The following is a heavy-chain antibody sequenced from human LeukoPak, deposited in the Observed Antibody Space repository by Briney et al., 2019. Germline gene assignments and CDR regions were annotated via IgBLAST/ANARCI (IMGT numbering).Heavy chain of an antibody. Sequence: PGGSLRLSCAASGFTFNSYGMHWVCQAPGKGLDWVAFIRYDGSIKHYADSVKGRFTISRDNSKNTLFLQMNSLRPEDTALYYCGKGSSTSGCPDYWGQGTLVTVSS. CDR2: IRYDGSIK. CDR3: GKGSSTSGCPDY. D-gene: IGHD6-19*01. CDR1: GFTFNSYG. V-gene: IGHV3-30*02. J-gene: IGHJ4*02.